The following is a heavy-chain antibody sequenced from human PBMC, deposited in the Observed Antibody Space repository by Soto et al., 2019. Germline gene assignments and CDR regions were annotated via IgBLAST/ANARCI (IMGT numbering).Heavy chain of an antibody. CDR3: ARAPVIVVVPAAIPREDYYYYGMDV. D-gene: IGHD2-2*02. CDR1: GYTFTGYY. Sequence: ASVKVSCKASGYTFTGYYMHWVRQAPGQGLEWMGWINPNSGGTNYAQKFQGWVTMTRDTSISTAYMELSRLRSDDTAVYYCARAPVIVVVPAAIPREDYYYYGMDVWGQGTTVTVSS. J-gene: IGHJ6*02. CDR2: INPNSGGT. V-gene: IGHV1-2*04.